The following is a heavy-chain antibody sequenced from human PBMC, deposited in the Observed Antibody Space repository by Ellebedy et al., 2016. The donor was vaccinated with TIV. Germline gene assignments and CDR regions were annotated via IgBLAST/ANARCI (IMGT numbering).Heavy chain of an antibody. Sequence: AASVKVSCKASGYTFTSYAMHWVRQAPGHRPEWMGWINAGNGNTKYSQRFQGRVTITSDTSASTAYMELSSLRSEDTAVYYCARVTTVTTGFDHWGQGTLVTVSS. V-gene: IGHV1-3*01. J-gene: IGHJ4*02. CDR1: GYTFTSYA. CDR2: INAGNGNT. CDR3: ARVTTVTTGFDH. D-gene: IGHD4-17*01.